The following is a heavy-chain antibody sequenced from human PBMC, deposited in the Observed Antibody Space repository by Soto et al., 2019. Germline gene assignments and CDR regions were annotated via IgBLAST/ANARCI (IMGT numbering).Heavy chain of an antibody. CDR2: IIPILGIA. Sequence: GASVKVSCKASGGTFSSYTISWVRQAPGQGLEWMGRIIPILGIANYAQKFQGRVTITADKSTSTAYMELSSLRSEDTAVYYCARSYSSSVDYWGQGTLVTVSS. J-gene: IGHJ4*02. D-gene: IGHD6-6*01. CDR1: GGTFSSYT. V-gene: IGHV1-69*02. CDR3: ARSYSSSVDY.